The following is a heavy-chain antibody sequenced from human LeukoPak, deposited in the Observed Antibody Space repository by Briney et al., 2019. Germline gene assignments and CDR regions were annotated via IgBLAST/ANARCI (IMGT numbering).Heavy chain of an antibody. J-gene: IGHJ4*02. CDR3: ARRDGDNDRGFEY. CDR1: GFIINTYG. CDR2: IWYGGSKK. D-gene: IGHD4-23*01. Sequence: PGGSLRLSCAASGFIINTYGMHWVRQAPGKGLEWVAAIWYGGSKKYYADSMKGRFTISRDNSKNTLYLQMNSLRAKDTAVYYCARRDGDNDRGFEYWGQGTLVIVSS. V-gene: IGHV3-33*01.